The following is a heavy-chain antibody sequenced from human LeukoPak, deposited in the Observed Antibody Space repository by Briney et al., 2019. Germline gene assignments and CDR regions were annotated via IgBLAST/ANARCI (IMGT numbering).Heavy chain of an antibody. CDR1: GGSISSYY. J-gene: IGHJ4*02. CDR3: ARGVYIAAAQYGY. D-gene: IGHD6-13*01. Sequence: PSETVSLTCNVSGGSISSYYWNWIRQPPGKGLEWIGYIYYSGTTNYNPSLKSRVTISVDTSKNQFSLKLSSVTAADTAVYYCARGVYIAAAQYGYWGQGTLVTVSS. CDR2: IYYSGTT. V-gene: IGHV4-59*01.